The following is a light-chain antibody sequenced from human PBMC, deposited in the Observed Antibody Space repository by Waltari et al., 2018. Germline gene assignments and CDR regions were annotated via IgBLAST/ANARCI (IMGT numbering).Light chain of an antibody. CDR3: TSYTSSSTYV. CDR1: SRDVGGYNY. Sequence: QSALTQPASVSGSPGQSITLSCTGTSRDVGGYNYVPWYQHHPGKAPKLMIYDVNKRPSGVSDRFSGSKSGNTASLTISGLQTEDEADYYCTSYTSSSTYVFGIGTKVTVL. V-gene: IGLV2-14*03. CDR2: DVN. J-gene: IGLJ1*01.